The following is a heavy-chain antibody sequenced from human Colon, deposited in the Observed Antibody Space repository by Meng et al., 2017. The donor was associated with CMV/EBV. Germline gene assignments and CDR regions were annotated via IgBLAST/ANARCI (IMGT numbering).Heavy chain of an antibody. V-gene: IGHV4-34*01. CDR3: ARATKSSCWEVLDY. D-gene: IGHD2-2*01. CDR2: SYYTGST. J-gene: IGHJ4*01. CDR1: GESFSGYY. Sequence: QVQLQPWGAGLLKLSETLSPTCAVYGESFSGYYWTWIRQPPGRGLEWIGESYYTGSTNYSPSLKSRVTISLDTSKNQFSLKLNSVTAADTAVYYCARATKSSCWEVLDYWGHGTLVTVSS.